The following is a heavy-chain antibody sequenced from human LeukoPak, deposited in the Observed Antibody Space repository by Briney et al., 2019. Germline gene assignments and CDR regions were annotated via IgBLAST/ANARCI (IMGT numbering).Heavy chain of an antibody. J-gene: IGHJ4*02. CDR1: GFTFSSYS. Sequence: GGSLRLSCAASGFTFSSYSFNWVRQAPGKGLEWISYISSSSGTVWYADSVKGRFTISIDKAKNSPYLQMDSLRAEDTAVFYCVRDHLYGFDYWGQGTLVTVSS. CDR2: ISSSSGTV. V-gene: IGHV3-48*01. D-gene: IGHD4-17*01. CDR3: VRDHLYGFDY.